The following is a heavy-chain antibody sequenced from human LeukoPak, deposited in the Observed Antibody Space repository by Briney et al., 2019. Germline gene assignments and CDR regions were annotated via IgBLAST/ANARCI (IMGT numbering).Heavy chain of an antibody. Sequence: SGVSLRLSCAASGFTFSSYSMNWVRQAPGKGLEWVSSINSSSSYIYYADSVKGRFTISRDNAKNTVYLQVNSLRDEDTAVYYCARDLEAANTYYFDYWGQGTMVTVPS. J-gene: IGHJ4*02. D-gene: IGHD6-13*01. CDR1: GFTFSSYS. CDR2: INSSSSYI. CDR3: ARDLEAANTYYFDY. V-gene: IGHV3-21*01.